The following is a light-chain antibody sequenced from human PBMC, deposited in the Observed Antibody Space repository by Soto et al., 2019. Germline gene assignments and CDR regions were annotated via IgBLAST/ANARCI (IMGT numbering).Light chain of an antibody. CDR1: QSISSW. Sequence: DIQMTQSPSTLSASVVGRVTITCRASQSISSWLAWYQQKPWKAPKLLIYKASSLESGVPSRFSGSGSGTEFTLTISSLQPDDFATYYCQQYNSYSLTFGGGTKVDI. CDR3: QQYNSYSLT. J-gene: IGKJ4*01. CDR2: KAS. V-gene: IGKV1-5*03.